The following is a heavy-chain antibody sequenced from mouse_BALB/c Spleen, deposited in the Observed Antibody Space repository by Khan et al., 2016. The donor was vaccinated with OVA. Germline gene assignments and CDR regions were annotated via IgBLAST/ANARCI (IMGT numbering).Heavy chain of an antibody. CDR2: INPHIGET. J-gene: IGHJ2*01. D-gene: IGHD1-1*01. V-gene: IGHV1-20*01. CDR1: GYSFTGYF. Sequence: EVQLQVSGPELVKPGASVKISCKASGYSFTGYFMNWVMQSHGKSLEWIGRINPHIGETFYNQRFKDKATLTVDESSSTAHMELRSLTSEDAAVYYCARTYGSDFDNWGQGTTLTVSS. CDR3: ARTYGSDFDN.